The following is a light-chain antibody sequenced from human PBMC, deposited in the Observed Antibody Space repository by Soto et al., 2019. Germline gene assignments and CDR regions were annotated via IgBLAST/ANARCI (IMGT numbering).Light chain of an antibody. CDR2: GVS. J-gene: IGLJ2*01. CDR3: AAWDDNLRGYWV. Sequence: QSALTQPASVSGSPGQSVTISCTGTSSDVGGYNYVSWYQHHPGQAPKLMLYGVSDRPSGISNRFSGSKSGNTASLTISGLQAEDEADYFCAAWDDNLRGYWVFGGGTKLTVL. CDR1: SSDVGGYNY. V-gene: IGLV2-14*01.